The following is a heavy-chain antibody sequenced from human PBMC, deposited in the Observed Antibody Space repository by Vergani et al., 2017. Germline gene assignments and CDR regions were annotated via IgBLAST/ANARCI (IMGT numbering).Heavy chain of an antibody. CDR2: ISGSGGST. CDR1: GFTFSSYA. CDR3: AKVGRRDYYDSPFDY. V-gene: IGHV3-23*01. J-gene: IGHJ4*02. Sequence: EVQLLESGGGLVQPGGSLRLSCAASGFTFSSYAMSWVRQAPGKGLEWVSAISGSGGSTYYADSVKGRFTISRDNSKITLYLQMNSLRAEATAVYYCAKVGRRDYYDSPFDYWGQGTLVTVSS. D-gene: IGHD3-22*01.